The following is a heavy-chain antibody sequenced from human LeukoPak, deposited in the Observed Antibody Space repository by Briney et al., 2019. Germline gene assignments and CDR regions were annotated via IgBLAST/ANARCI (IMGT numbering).Heavy chain of an antibody. CDR1: GSHFIPYW. V-gene: IGHV5-51*01. D-gene: IGHD2-15*01. J-gene: IGHJ4*02. CDR2: IYPDDSET. Sequence: GASLKISSKGSGSHFIPYWIGWVRRMPGKGLEWMGIIYPDDSETRYSPSFQGQVTISADQSISTACRQWSSLTASGTAMYYCARRGTEGGMVTFDYWGQGTLVTVSS. CDR3: ARRGTEGGMVTFDY.